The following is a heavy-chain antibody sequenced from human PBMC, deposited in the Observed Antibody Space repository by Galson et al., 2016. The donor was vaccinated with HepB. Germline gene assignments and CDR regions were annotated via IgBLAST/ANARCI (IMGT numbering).Heavy chain of an antibody. CDR3: AREAPIAAPGANDC. V-gene: IGHV3-33*01. CDR1: GFTFNSFG. D-gene: IGHD6-13*01. CDR2: IWYDGSNK. Sequence: SLRLSCAASGFTFNSFGMHWVRQAPGKGLEWVAVIWYDGSNKYYGDSVKGRFTIPRDNSKNTLYLQMNSLRAEDTAIYYCAREAPIAAPGANDCWGQGTQVTVSS. J-gene: IGHJ4*02.